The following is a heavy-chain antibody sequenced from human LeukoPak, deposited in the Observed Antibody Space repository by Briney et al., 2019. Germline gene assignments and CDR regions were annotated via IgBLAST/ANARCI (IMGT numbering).Heavy chain of an antibody. CDR3: ARAFTYYYDSSGLDY. J-gene: IGHJ4*02. Sequence: SETLSLTCAVYGGSFSGYYWSWIRQPPGKGLEWIGEINHSGSTNYNPSLKSRVTISVDTSKNQFSLKLSSVTAADTAVYYCARAFTYYYDSSGLDYWGQGTLVTVSS. CDR1: GGSFSGYY. V-gene: IGHV4-34*01. CDR2: INHSGST. D-gene: IGHD3-22*01.